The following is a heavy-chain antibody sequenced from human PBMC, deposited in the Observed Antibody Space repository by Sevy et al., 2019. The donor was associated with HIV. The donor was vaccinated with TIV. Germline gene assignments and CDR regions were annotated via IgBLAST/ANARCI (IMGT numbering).Heavy chain of an antibody. D-gene: IGHD6-19*01. Sequence: GGSLRFSCAASGFTFSDYYMSWIRQAPGKGLEWISYISNRSTYTNYADSMKGRFTISRDNAKNSLYLQMNTLRAEDTAVYYCARVRYTSGVEYFDYWGQGTLVTVSS. CDR2: ISNRSTYT. CDR1: GFTFSDYY. V-gene: IGHV3-11*06. CDR3: ARVRYTSGVEYFDY. J-gene: IGHJ4*02.